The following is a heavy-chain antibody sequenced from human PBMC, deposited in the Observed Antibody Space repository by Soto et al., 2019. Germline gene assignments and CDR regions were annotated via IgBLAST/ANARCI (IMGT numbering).Heavy chain of an antibody. Sequence: ETRSLTCTVTCDSISIRSYYCGWIRHPPGKGLEWIGSIYYSGSTYNNPSPRSRVSMSIDTSKDQFSLKLKSVIAADTVLYFCARQRTSVVPQAYFDVWGPGSLVTVSS. CDR1: CDSISIRSYY. CDR2: IYYSGST. D-gene: IGHD2-21*01. J-gene: IGHJ4*02. V-gene: IGHV4-39*01. CDR3: ARQRTSVVPQAYFDV.